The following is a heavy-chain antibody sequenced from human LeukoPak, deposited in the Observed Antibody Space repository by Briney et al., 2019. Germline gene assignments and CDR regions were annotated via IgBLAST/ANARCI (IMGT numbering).Heavy chain of an antibody. D-gene: IGHD3-10*01. J-gene: IGHJ5*02. V-gene: IGHV4-34*01. CDR2: INHSGST. Sequence: SETLSLTCTVSGVSISSYYWSWIRQPPGKGLEWIGEINHSGSTNYNPSLKSRVTISVDTSKNQFSLKLSSVTAADTAVYYCARGLRERTYYYGSGSRNWFDPWGQGTLVTVSS. CDR1: GVSISSYY. CDR3: ARGLRERTYYYGSGSRNWFDP.